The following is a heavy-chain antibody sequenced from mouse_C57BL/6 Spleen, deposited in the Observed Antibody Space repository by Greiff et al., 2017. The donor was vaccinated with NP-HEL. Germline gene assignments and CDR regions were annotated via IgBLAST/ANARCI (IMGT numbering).Heavy chain of an antibody. J-gene: IGHJ4*01. CDR2: IWSDGST. CDR1: GFSLTSYG. D-gene: IGHD3-3*01. Sequence: QVQLQQSGPGLVAPSQSLSITCTVSGFSLTSYGVHWVRQPPGKGLEWLVVIWSDGSTTYNSAPKSRLSISKDNSKSQVFLKMNSLQTDDTAMYYCARHGGRGYAMDYWGQGTSVTVSS. CDR3: ARHGGRGYAMDY. V-gene: IGHV2-6-1*01.